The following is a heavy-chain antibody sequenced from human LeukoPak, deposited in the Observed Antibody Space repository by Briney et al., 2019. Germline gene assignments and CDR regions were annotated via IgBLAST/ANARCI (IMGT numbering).Heavy chain of an antibody. D-gene: IGHD3-9*01. V-gene: IGHV3-74*01. CDR1: GFTFSTYG. CDR3: TRDLMDYDVSTGLHHYYMDV. CDR2: INGDGRNI. Sequence: PGGSLRLSCAASGFTFSTYGIHWVRQDPRKGLVWVSRINGDGRNINYADSVRGRFTISRDNAKNTLYLQMNTLRVEDTAVYYCTRDLMDYDVSTGLHHYYMDVWGQGTTVTVSS. J-gene: IGHJ6*02.